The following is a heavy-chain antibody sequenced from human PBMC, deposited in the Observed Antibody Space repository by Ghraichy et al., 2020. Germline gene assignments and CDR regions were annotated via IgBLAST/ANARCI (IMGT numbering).Heavy chain of an antibody. D-gene: IGHD5-18*01. V-gene: IGHV3-30-3*01. CDR2: ISYDGTNK. J-gene: IGHJ4*02. Sequence: GGSLRLSCAASGFIYSNYAMHWVRQAPGKGLEWVAVISYDGTNKYYAESVKGRFTISRDNSKNTLYLQVNSLRAEDTGVYYCARDGYTYGHDYWGQGALVTVSS. CDR3: ARDGYTYGHDY. CDR1: GFIYSNYA.